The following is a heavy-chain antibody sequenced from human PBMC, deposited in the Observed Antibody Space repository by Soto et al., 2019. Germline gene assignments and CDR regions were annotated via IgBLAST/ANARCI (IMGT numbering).Heavy chain of an antibody. V-gene: IGHV1-2*02. Sequence: SVKVSCKASGYTFSGFYIPWVRQAPGQGLEWMGWINPNSCGTKSAEKFQGRVTMTRDTSISTAYMELSRLTSDDTAVYYCASAAVTGTAGLDFWGQGTQVTVSS. CDR3: ASAAVTGTAGLDF. CDR1: GYTFSGFY. CDR2: INPNSCGT. D-gene: IGHD6-19*01. J-gene: IGHJ4*02.